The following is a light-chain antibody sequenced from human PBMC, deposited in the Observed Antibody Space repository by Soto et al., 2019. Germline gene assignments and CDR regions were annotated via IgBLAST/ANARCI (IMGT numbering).Light chain of an antibody. CDR1: SSNIGAGYD. CDR2: GNS. J-gene: IGLJ2*01. CDR3: QSYDSSLSGSGV. Sequence: QAVVTQPPSVSGAPGQRVTISCTGSSSNIGAGYDLHWYQQLPGTAPKLLIYGNSNRPSGVPDRFSGSKSGTSASLAITGLQAEDEANYYCQSYDSSLSGSGVFGGGTKVTVL. V-gene: IGLV1-40*01.